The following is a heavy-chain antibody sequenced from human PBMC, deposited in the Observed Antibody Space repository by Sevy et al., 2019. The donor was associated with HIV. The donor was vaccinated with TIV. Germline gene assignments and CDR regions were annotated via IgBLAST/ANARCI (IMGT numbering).Heavy chain of an antibody. CDR1: SGSFSDFY. V-gene: IGHV4-34*01. J-gene: IGHJ4*02. CDR2: INHREVT. Sequence: SETLSLTCTVYSGSFSDFYWNWIRQSPGKGLEWIGEINHREVTNYNPSLKSRVTISADASNRQFSLKLTSVTAADTAVYYCVRFDTKIKMFGVPRGAYWGPGTLVTVSS. CDR3: VRFDTKIKMFGVPRGAY. D-gene: IGHD3-3*01.